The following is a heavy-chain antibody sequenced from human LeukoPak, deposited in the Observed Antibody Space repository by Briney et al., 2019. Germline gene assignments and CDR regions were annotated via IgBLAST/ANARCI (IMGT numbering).Heavy chain of an antibody. J-gene: IGHJ4*02. CDR2: ISGSGGST. V-gene: IGHV3-23*01. D-gene: IGHD2-15*01. CDR3: AKGAGRGYCSGGSCDYFDY. Sequence: GGSLRLSCAASGFTFSSYAMSWARQAPGKGLEWVSAISGSGGSTYYADSVKGRFTISRDNSKNTLYLQMNSLRAEDTAVYYCAKGAGRGYCSGGSCDYFDYWGQGTLVTVSS. CDR1: GFTFSSYA.